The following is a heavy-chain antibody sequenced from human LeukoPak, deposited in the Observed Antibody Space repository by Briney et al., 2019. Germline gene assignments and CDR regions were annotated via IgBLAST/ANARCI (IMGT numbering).Heavy chain of an antibody. J-gene: IGHJ4*02. CDR2: IYYSGST. CDR1: GGSISSYY. V-gene: IGHV4-59*01. Sequence: SETLSLTCTVSGGSISSYYWSWIRQPPGKGLEWIGYIYYSGSTNYNPSLKSRVTISVDTSKNQFSLKLSSVTAADTAVYYCARDANYRDRSGYPSPFDFWGQGILVTVSS. CDR3: ARDANYRDRSGYPSPFDF. D-gene: IGHD6-19*01.